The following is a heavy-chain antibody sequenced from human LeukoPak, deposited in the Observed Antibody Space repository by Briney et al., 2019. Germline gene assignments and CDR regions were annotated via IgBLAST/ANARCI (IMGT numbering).Heavy chain of an antibody. V-gene: IGHV3-74*01. Sequence: GGSLRLSCAASGFTFSSYWMHWVRQAPGKGLVWVPRINSDGSSTSYADSVKGRFTISRDNAKNTLYLQMNSLRAEDTAVYYCAKATYGYSSPFDYWGQGTLVTVSS. CDR2: INSDGSST. CDR1: GFTFSSYW. D-gene: IGHD5-18*01. J-gene: IGHJ4*02. CDR3: AKATYGYSSPFDY.